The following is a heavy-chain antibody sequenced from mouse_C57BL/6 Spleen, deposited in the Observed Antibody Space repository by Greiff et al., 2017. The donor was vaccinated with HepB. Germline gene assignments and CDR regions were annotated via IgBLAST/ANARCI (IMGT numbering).Heavy chain of an antibody. V-gene: IGHV1-82*01. Sequence: VQRVESGPELVKPGASVKISCKASGYAFSSSWMNWVKQRPGKGLEWIGRIYPGDGDTNYNGKFKGKATLTADKSSSTAYMQLSSLTSEDSAVYFCARANYGSSYVFDYWGQGTTLTVSS. CDR3: ARANYGSSYVFDY. CDR2: IYPGDGDT. D-gene: IGHD1-1*01. J-gene: IGHJ2*01. CDR1: GYAFSSSW.